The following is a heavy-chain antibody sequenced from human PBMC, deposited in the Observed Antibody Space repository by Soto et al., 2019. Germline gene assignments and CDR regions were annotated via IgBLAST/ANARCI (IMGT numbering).Heavy chain of an antibody. CDR2: IIPIFGTA. J-gene: IGHJ4*02. V-gene: IGHV1-69*12. CDR3: AMSIAARRGSYYFDY. D-gene: IGHD6-6*01. CDR1: GGTFSSYA. Sequence: QVQLVQSGAEVKKPGSSVKVSCKASGGTFSSYAISWVRQAPGQGLEWMGGIIPIFGTANYAQKFQGRVTITADESTSPAYRELSSLSAEDTAVYYCAMSIAARRGSYYFDYWGQGTLVTVSS.